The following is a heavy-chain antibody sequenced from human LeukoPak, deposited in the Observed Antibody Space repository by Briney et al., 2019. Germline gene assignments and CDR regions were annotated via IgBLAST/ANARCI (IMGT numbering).Heavy chain of an antibody. CDR2: ISVYKGNT. J-gene: IGHJ3*02. CDR1: GYNFTNYA. Sequence: ASVKVSCKASGYNFTNYAFSWVRQAPGQGLEWMGWISVYKGNTNFAQKFQGRVTLTTDTSTSTAYMELRSLRSDDTAVYYCASEYKYDSSGANAFDIWGQGTMVTVSS. D-gene: IGHD3-22*01. CDR3: ASEYKYDSSGANAFDI. V-gene: IGHV1-18*01.